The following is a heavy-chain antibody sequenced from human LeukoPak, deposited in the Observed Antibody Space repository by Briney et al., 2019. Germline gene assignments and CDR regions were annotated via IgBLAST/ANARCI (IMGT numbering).Heavy chain of an antibody. CDR1: GFTFSDYY. D-gene: IGHD3-22*01. CDR3: AWEYYYDSNSY. V-gene: IGHV3-11*01. J-gene: IGHJ4*02. Sequence: PGGSLRLSCAASGFTFSDYYMSWIRQALGKGLEWVSYISSSGSTIYYADSVKGRFTISRDNAKNSLYLQMNSLRAEDTAVYYCAWEYYYDSNSYWGQGTLVTVSS. CDR2: ISSSGSTI.